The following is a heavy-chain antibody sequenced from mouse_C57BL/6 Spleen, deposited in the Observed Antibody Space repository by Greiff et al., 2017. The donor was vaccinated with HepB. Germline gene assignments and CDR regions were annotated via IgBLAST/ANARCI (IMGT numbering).Heavy chain of an antibody. V-gene: IGHV1-55*01. CDR1: GYTFTSYW. D-gene: IGHD1-1*01. J-gene: IGHJ4*01. Sequence: QVQLQQPGAELVKPGASVKMSCKASGYTFTSYWITWVKQRPGQGLEWIGDIYPGSGSTNYNEKFKSKATLTVDTSSSTAYMQLSSLTSEDSAVYYCARHYGSSLEAMDYWGQGTSVTVSS. CDR2: IYPGSGST. CDR3: ARHYGSSLEAMDY.